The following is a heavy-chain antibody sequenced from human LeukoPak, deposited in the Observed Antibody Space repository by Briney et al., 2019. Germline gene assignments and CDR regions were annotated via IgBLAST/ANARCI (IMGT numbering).Heavy chain of an antibody. V-gene: IGHV1-18*01. CDR2: ISAYNGNT. J-gene: IGHJ4*02. Sequence: ASVKVSCKASGYTFTSYGISWVRQAPGQGLEWMGWISAYNGNTNYAQKLQGRVTMTTDTSTSTAYMELKSLRPDDTAVYYCARDTLGLAAAGTVDYWGQGTLVTVSS. CDR1: GYTFTSYG. D-gene: IGHD6-13*01. CDR3: ARDTLGLAAAGTVDY.